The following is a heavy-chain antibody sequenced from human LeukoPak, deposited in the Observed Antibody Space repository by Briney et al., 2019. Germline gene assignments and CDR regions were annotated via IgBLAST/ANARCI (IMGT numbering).Heavy chain of an antibody. CDR2: ISAYNGNT. CDR1: GYTFTSYG. J-gene: IGHJ5*02. V-gene: IGHV1-18*01. D-gene: IGHD2-15*01. CDR3: ARTYCSGGSCLSWFDP. Sequence: ASVKVSCKASGYTFTSYGISWVRQAPGQGLEWMGWISAYNGNTNYAQKFQGRVTMTRNTSISTAYMELSSLRSEDTAVYYCARTYCSGGSCLSWFDPWGQGTLVTVSS.